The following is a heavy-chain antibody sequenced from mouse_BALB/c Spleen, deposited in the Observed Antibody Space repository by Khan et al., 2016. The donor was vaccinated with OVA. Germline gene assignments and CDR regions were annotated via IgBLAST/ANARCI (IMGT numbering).Heavy chain of an antibody. CDR3: ARSWAMDY. V-gene: IGHV5-15*02. J-gene: IGHJ4*01. CDR2: ISSLAYSI. Sequence: EVELVESGGGLVQPGGSRKLSCAASGFTFSDYGLAWVRQAPGKGPEWVAFISSLAYSIYYADTVTGRFPFSRENAKNTLYLEMSSLRSEDTAMYYCARSWAMDYWGQGTSVTVSS. CDR1: GFTFSDYG.